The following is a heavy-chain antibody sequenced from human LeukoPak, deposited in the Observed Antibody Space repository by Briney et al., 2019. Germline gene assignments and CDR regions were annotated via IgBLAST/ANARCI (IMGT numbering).Heavy chain of an antibody. CDR1: GFTFDDYA. CDR3: ATSTMIVVVITNDAFDI. D-gene: IGHD3-22*01. J-gene: IGHJ3*02. V-gene: IGHV3-9*01. Sequence: GRSLRLSCAASGFTFDDYAMHWVRQAPGKGLEWVSGISWNSGSIGYADSVKGRFTISRDNAKNSLYLQMNSLRAEDTAVYYCATSTMIVVVITNDAFDIWGQGTMVTVSS. CDR2: ISWNSGSI.